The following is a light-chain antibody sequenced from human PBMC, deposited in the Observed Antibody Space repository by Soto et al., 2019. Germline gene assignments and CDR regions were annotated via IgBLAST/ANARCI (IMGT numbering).Light chain of an antibody. Sequence: DIQMTQSHSTLPASVGDRVTITCRASQSISSWLAWYQQKPVKAPRLLIYKASNLESGVPSRFSGSGSGSDFTLTISSLQSDDPAKDYCQQYNDNWTCGQGTKVEIK. CDR1: QSISSW. J-gene: IGKJ1*01. CDR3: QQYNDNWT. V-gene: IGKV1-5*03. CDR2: KAS.